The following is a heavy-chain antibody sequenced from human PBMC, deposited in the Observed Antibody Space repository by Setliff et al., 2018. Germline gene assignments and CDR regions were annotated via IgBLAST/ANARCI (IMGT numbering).Heavy chain of an antibody. CDR2: SIPINDLA. CDR3: ARGHFTYCGGDCYTQFDY. J-gene: IGHJ4*02. D-gene: IGHD2-21*01. V-gene: IGHV1-69*10. Sequence: SVKVSCKASGDIFSSNGITWVRQAPGQGLEWVGGSIPINDLATYAQKFQGRVTITADESTSTAYMELSSLRSEDTAVYYCARGHFTYCGGDCYTQFDYWGQGTLVTVSS. CDR1: GDIFSSNG.